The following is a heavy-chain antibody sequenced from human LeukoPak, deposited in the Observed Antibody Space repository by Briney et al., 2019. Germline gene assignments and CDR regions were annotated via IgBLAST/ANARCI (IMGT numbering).Heavy chain of an antibody. Sequence: ASVKVSCKASGYTFTGYYMHWVRQAPGQGLEWMGWINPNSGGTNYARKFQGRVTMTRDTSISTAYMELSRLRSDDTAVYYCARVSVAAFWTFDYWGQGTLVTVSS. CDR2: INPNSGGT. CDR3: ARVSVAAFWTFDY. CDR1: GYTFTGYY. V-gene: IGHV1-2*02. J-gene: IGHJ4*02. D-gene: IGHD2-15*01.